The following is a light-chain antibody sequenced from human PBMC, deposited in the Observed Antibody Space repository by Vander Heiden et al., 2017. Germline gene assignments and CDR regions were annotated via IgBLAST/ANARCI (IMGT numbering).Light chain of an antibody. Sequence: ELVLTQSPATLSWSTGERATLSCMASQNVSSYLAWYQQKPGQAPRLLIYDASNRATGIPARFSGSGSGTDFTLTISSLEPEDFAVYYCQQRSNWPWTFGQGTKVEIK. CDR3: QQRSNWPWT. CDR1: QNVSSY. J-gene: IGKJ1*01. CDR2: DAS. V-gene: IGKV3-11*01.